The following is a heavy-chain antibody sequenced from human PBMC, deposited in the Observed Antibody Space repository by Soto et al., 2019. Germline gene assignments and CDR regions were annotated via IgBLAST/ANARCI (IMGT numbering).Heavy chain of an antibody. Sequence: SETLSLTCAVSGGPISSGGYSWSWIRQPPGKGLEWIGYIYHSGSTYYNPSLKSRVTISVDRSKNQFSLKLSSVTAADTAVYYCARATVKRVDYWGQGTLVTVSS. D-gene: IGHD4-17*01. V-gene: IGHV4-30-2*01. J-gene: IGHJ4*02. CDR2: IYHSGST. CDR3: ARATVKRVDY. CDR1: GGPISSGGYS.